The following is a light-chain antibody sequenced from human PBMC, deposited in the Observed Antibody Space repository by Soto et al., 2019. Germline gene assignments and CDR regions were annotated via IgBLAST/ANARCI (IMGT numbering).Light chain of an antibody. CDR3: QSYDSSLTGFVI. CDR2: GST. J-gene: IGLJ2*01. V-gene: IGLV2-11*01. Sequence: QSALTQPRSVSGSPGQSVTISCTGTSSDVGGYNYVSWYQQHPGTAPKLLIYGSTNRPSGVPDRFSGSKSGTSASLAITGLQAEDEADYYCQSYDSSLTGFVIFGGGTKLTVL. CDR1: SSDVGGYNY.